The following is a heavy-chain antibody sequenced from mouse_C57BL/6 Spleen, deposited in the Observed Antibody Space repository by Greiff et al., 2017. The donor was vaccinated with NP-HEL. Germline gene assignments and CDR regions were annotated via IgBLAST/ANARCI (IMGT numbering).Heavy chain of an antibody. CDR2: IDPSDSET. V-gene: IGHV1-52*01. CDR3: ARGTGAWVAY. CDR1: GYTFTSYW. Sequence: VQLQQPGAELVRPGSSVKLSCKASGYTFTSYWMHWVKQRPIQGLEWIGNIDPSDSETHYNQKFKDKATLTVDKSSSTAYMQLSSLTSEDSAVYYCARGTGAWVAYWGQGTLVTVSA. D-gene: IGHD4-1*01. J-gene: IGHJ3*01.